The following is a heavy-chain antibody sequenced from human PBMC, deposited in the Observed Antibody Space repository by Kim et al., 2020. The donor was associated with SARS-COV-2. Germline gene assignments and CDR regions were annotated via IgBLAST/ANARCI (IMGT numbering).Heavy chain of an antibody. CDR3: AQDRPKYYRDAGGYYHPMFGGY. CDR2: ISHSDDTT. J-gene: IGHJ4*02. V-gene: IGHV3-23*01. CDR1: GFTFSTYA. D-gene: IGHD3-22*01. Sequence: GGSLRLSCAASGFTFSTYAMSWVRQAPGKGLEWVSAISHSDDTTYYADSVKGRFTISRDNSKNTLYLQMDSLRGEDAAVYYCAQDRPKYYRDAGGYYHPMFGGYWGQGTLVTVSS.